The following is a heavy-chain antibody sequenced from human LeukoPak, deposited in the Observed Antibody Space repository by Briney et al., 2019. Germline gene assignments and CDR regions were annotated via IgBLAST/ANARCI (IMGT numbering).Heavy chain of an antibody. Sequence: GGSLRLSCAASGFTFSSYAMSWVRQAPGKGLEWVSAISGSGGSPYYADSVKGRFTISRDNSKNTLYLQMNSLRAEDTAVYYCARDFRSPGYCSSTSCLEDYWGQGTLVTVSS. CDR2: ISGSGGSP. J-gene: IGHJ4*02. D-gene: IGHD2-2*01. CDR3: ARDFRSPGYCSSTSCLEDY. V-gene: IGHV3-23*01. CDR1: GFTFSSYA.